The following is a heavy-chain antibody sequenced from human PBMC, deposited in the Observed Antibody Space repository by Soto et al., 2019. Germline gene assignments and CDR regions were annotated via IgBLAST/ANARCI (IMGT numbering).Heavy chain of an antibody. CDR1: GGSISSYY. J-gene: IGHJ3*02. CDR2: IYYCGST. Sequence: PSETLSLTCTVSGGSISSYYWTWIRQPPGKGLEWIGYIYYCGSTNYNPSLKSRVTISVATSKPQFSLKLSSVTAAGTAVYYCARDDSSGGAFDIWGQGTMVTVSS. V-gene: IGHV4-59*12. D-gene: IGHD6-19*01. CDR3: ARDDSSGGAFDI.